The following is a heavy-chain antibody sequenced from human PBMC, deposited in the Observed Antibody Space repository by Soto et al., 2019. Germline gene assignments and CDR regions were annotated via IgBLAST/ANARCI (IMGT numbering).Heavy chain of an antibody. J-gene: IGHJ6*02. CDR3: AKDDMHIVVVPAALGV. CDR1: GFTFSSYA. Sequence: GGSLRLSCAASGFTFSSYAMSWVRQAPGKGLEWVSAISGSGGSTYYADSVKGRFTISRDNSKNTLYLQMNSLRAEDTAVYYCAKDDMHIVVVPAALGVWVQGTAVTVSS. D-gene: IGHD2-2*01. CDR2: ISGSGGST. V-gene: IGHV3-23*01.